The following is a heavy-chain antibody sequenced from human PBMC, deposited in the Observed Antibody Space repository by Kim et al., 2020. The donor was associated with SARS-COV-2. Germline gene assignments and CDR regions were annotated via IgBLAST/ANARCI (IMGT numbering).Heavy chain of an antibody. Sequence: NYTPSLKSRVTISVDTSKNQFSLKLSSVTAADTAVYYCARQRAAWRSFDYWGQGTLVTVSS. V-gene: IGHV4-34*01. J-gene: IGHJ4*02. D-gene: IGHD1-1*01. CDR3: ARQRAAWRSFDY.